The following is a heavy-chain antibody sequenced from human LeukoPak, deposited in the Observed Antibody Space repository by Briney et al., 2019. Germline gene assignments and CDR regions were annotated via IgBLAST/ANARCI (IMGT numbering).Heavy chain of an antibody. CDR3: ARLGSYYDSSGYPHE. CDR1: GGTFSSYA. V-gene: IGHV1-69*01. Sequence: SVKVSCKASGGTFSSYAISWVRQAPGQGLEWMGGIIPIFGTANYAQKFQGRVTITADESTSTAYMELSSLRSGDTAVYYCARLGSYYDSSGYPHEWGQGTLVTVSS. J-gene: IGHJ4*02. CDR2: IIPIFGTA. D-gene: IGHD3-22*01.